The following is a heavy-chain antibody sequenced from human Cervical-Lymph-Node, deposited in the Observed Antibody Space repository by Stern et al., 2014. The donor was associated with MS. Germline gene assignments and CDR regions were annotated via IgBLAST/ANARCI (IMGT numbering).Heavy chain of an antibody. J-gene: IGHJ5*02. V-gene: IGHV1-69*01. CDR1: GGTFSSYA. CDR2: IIPIFGTG. CDR3: ASIGGLTVDIEATTMGWFDP. Sequence: QVQLVESGAEVKKPGSSVKVSCKASGGTFSSYAISWVRQAPGQGLEWMGGIIPIFGTGNYAQKIQGRVTITADESTSTAYMELSSLRSEDTAVYYCASIGGLTVDIEATTMGWFDPWGQGTLVTVSS. D-gene: IGHD5-12*01.